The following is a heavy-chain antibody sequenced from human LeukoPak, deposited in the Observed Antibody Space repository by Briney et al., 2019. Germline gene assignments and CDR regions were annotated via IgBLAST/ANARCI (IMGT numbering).Heavy chain of an antibody. D-gene: IGHD3-10*01. J-gene: IGHJ5*02. V-gene: IGHV3-49*04. Sequence: PGGSLRLSCAASGFTFSSYAMSWVRQAPGKGLEWVGFIRSKAYGGTTEYAASVKGRFTISRDDSKSIAYLQMNSLKTEDTAVYYCTRALLWFGGAPASWGQGTLVTVSS. CDR3: TRALLWFGGAPAS. CDR2: IRSKAYGGTT. CDR1: GFTFSSYA.